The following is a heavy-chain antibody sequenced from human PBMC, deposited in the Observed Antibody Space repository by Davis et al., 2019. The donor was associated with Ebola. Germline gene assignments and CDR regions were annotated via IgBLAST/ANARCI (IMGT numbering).Heavy chain of an antibody. CDR1: GFTFGDYA. D-gene: IGHD1-26*01. Sequence: GGSLRLSCTASGFTFGDYAMSWFRQAPGKGLEWVGFIRSKAYGGTTEYAASVKGRFTISRDDSKSIAYLQMNSLKTEDTAVYYCTSSVIVGATYYYYGMDVWGKGTTVTVSS. J-gene: IGHJ6*04. CDR3: TSSVIVGATYYYYGMDV. CDR2: IRSKAYGGTT. V-gene: IGHV3-49*03.